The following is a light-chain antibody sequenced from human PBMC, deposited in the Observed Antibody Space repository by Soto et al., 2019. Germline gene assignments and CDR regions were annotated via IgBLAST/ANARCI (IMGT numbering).Light chain of an antibody. J-gene: IGLJ2*01. CDR2: SNN. CDR1: SSNIGSNT. CDR3: ASWDDSQHALL. V-gene: IGLV1-44*01. Sequence: QLVLTQPPSASGTPGQRVSISCSGSSSNIGSNTVNWYQQVPGTAPKLLIYSNNQRPSGVPDRFSGSRSVSSASLAISGLQSEDEATYYCASWDDSQHALLFGGGTKLTVL.